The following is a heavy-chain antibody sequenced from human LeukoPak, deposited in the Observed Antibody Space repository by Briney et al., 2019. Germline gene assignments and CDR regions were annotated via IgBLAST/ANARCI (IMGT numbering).Heavy chain of an antibody. D-gene: IGHD3-3*01. J-gene: IGHJ4*02. CDR3: ATDFEQDSWSGHLD. V-gene: IGHV3-23*01. Sequence: GGSLRLSCAASGFTFRSYAMSWVRQAPGQGLEWVSIIYASGASTNYADSVRGRFTTFRDNSNNMVYLQMNSLRAEDTAVYYCATDFEQDSWSGHLDWGQGTLVTVSS. CDR2: IYASGAST. CDR1: GFTFRSYA.